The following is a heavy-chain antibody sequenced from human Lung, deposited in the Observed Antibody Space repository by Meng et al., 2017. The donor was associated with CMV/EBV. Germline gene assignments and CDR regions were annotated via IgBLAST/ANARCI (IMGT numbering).Heavy chain of an antibody. D-gene: IGHD4-11*01. J-gene: IGHJ6*02. Sequence: GESXKISCAASGFTFSSYEMNWVRQAPWKGLEWVSYISSSGSTIYYADSVKGRFTISRDNAKNSLYLQMNSLRAEDTAVYYCARDRTVTTALYYYYYGMDVWXQGTXVTVSS. CDR1: GFTFSSYE. V-gene: IGHV3-48*03. CDR2: ISSSGSTI. CDR3: ARDRTVTTALYYYYYGMDV.